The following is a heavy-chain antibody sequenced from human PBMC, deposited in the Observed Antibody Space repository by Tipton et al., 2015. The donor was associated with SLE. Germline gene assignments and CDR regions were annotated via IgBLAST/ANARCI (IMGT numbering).Heavy chain of an antibody. V-gene: IGHV4-4*07. CDR3: AREEYCSSTSCLYYYYGMDV. J-gene: IGHJ6*02. CDR2: VYTSGST. Sequence: TLSLTCTVSGGSISSYYWSWIRQPAGKGLEWIGRVYTSGSTNYNPSPKRRVTMSVDTSTNQFSLKLSSVTVADTALYYCAREEYCSSTSCLYYYYGMDVWGQETTVTVSS. D-gene: IGHD2-2*01. CDR1: GGSISSYY.